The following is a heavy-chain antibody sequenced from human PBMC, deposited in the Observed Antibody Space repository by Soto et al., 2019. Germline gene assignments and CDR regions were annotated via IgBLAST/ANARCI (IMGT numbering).Heavy chain of an antibody. V-gene: IGHV3-48*03. CDR2: ISGSGKTI. D-gene: IGHD6-19*01. Sequence: EVQLVESGGGLVQPGGSLRLSCAASGFTFSNYEMNWVRQAPGKGLEWVSYISGSGKTIYYADSVKGRFTISRDNAKNSLFLQMNSLRDEDTAVYYCARVKDIAVTGTPRWFHPWGQGTLVTVSS. CDR1: GFTFSNYE. J-gene: IGHJ5*02. CDR3: ARVKDIAVTGTPRWFHP.